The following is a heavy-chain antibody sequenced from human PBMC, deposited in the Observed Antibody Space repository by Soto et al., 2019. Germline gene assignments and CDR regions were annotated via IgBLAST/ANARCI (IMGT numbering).Heavy chain of an antibody. V-gene: IGHV4-39*01. CDR2: ISYGGSP. J-gene: IGHJ6*02. D-gene: IGHD3-22*01. Sequence: SETLSLTCTVSGVSITNTNNYWGWIRQPPGKGLEWIGAISYGGSPYYNPSLKSRVTISVDTSTNQFSLRLSSVTAADTALYYCARRSGYNFYYNYYGLDVWGQGTTVTVSS. CDR1: GVSITNTNNY. CDR3: ARRSGYNFYYNYYGLDV.